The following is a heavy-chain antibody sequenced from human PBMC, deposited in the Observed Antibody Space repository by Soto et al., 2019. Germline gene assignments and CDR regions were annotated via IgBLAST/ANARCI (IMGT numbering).Heavy chain of an antibody. J-gene: IGHJ4*02. CDR2: IYYSGTT. V-gene: IGHV4-39*01. Sequence: QLQLQESGPGLVKPSETLSLTCTVSGGSISSSDFYWGWIRQPPGKGPERIGSIYYSGTTYYNPSLKSRVTISVDTSKNQFSLRLSAVTAADTAVYYCAATSPAMAGTGAIDYWGQGTLVTVSS. CDR3: AATSPAMAGTGAIDY. D-gene: IGHD6-19*01. CDR1: GGSISSSDFY.